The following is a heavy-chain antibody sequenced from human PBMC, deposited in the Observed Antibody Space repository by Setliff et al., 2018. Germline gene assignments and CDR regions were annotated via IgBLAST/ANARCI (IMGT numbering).Heavy chain of an antibody. D-gene: IGHD4-17*01. CDR2: FRDKASGYTT. J-gene: IGHJ2*01. Sequence: GGSLRLSCAASGFSLSDHYVDWVRQAPGKGLEWVGRFRDKASGYTTEYAASVKGRLTISRDDSKNSRDLQMSSLKTEDTAVYYCAKNDYGDSFWYFDLWGRGTLVTVSS. CDR1: GFSLSDHY. V-gene: IGHV3-72*01. CDR3: AKNDYGDSFWYFDL.